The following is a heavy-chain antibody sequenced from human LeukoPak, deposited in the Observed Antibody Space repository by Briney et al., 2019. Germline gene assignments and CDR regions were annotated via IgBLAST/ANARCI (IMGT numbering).Heavy chain of an antibody. J-gene: IGHJ4*02. CDR1: GASMTTYY. CDR2: IYSSGST. V-gene: IGHV4-59*01. D-gene: IGHD3-10*01. CDR3: ARADYGSGSYYDN. Sequence: PSETLSLTCTASGASMTTYYWSWIRQPPGKGLEWVAYIYSSGSTNYNPSLKSRVTISVDTSKNQFSLKLSSVTAADTAVYYCARADYGSGSYYDNWGQGTLVTVSS.